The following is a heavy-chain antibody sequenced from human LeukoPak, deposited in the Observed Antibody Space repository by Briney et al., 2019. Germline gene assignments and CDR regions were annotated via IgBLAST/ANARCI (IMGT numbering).Heavy chain of an antibody. V-gene: IGHV3-23*01. CDR3: AKDGTVVTLYYFDY. CDR1: GFTLSSYA. Sequence: PGGSLRLSCAASGFTLSSYAMNWVRQAPGRGLEWVSAISGSGGSTYYADSVKGRFTISRDNSKNTLYLQMNSLRAEDTAVYYCAKDGTVVTLYYFDYWGQGTLVTVSS. CDR2: ISGSGGST. D-gene: IGHD4-23*01. J-gene: IGHJ4*02.